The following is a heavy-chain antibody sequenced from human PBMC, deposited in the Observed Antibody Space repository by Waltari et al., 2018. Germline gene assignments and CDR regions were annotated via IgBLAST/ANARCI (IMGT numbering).Heavy chain of an antibody. J-gene: IGHJ4*02. CDR1: GYPFTTYA. D-gene: IGHD1-7*01. Sequence: QVQLVQSGAEVKKPGASVKVSCKASGYPFTTYAMHWVRQAPGQRLEWMGWINAGNGNTKYSQKFQGRVTITRDTSASTAYMELSSLRSEDTAVYYCARDLFEPELELNYWGQGTLVTVSS. V-gene: IGHV1-3*01. CDR2: INAGNGNT. CDR3: ARDLFEPELELNY.